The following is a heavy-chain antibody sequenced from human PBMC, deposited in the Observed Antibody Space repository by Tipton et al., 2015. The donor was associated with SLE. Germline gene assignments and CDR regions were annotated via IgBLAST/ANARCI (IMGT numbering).Heavy chain of an antibody. CDR2: ISSSSSTI. CDR1: GFTFSSYS. V-gene: IGHV3-48*01. J-gene: IGHJ4*02. Sequence: SLRLSCAASGFTFSSYSMNWVRQAPGKGLEWVSYISSSSSTIYHADSVKGRFTISRDNAKNSLYLQMNSLRAEDTAVYYCARERSGYDRGFDYWGQGTLVTVSS. CDR3: ARERSGYDRGFDY. D-gene: IGHD5-12*01.